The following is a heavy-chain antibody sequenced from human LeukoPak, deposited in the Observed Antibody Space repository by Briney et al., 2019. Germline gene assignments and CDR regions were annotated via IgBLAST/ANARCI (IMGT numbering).Heavy chain of an antibody. CDR1: GFTVSSNY. D-gene: IGHD6-6*01. CDR3: ARGGSSRFAGFS. V-gene: IGHV3-66*01. J-gene: IGHJ5*02. CDR2: VYSGGST. Sequence: HPGGSLRLSCAASGFTVSSNYMSWVRQAPGKGLEWVSVVYSGGSTHYADSVKGRFTISRDNSKNTLYLHMNSLRAEDTAVYYCARGGSSRFAGFSWGQGTLVTVSS.